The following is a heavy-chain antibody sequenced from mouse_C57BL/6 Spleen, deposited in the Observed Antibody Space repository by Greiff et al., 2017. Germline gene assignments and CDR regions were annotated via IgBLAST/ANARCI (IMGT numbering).Heavy chain of an antibody. CDR3: ARGYYSNPFAY. J-gene: IGHJ3*01. CDR1: GYSITSGYY. CDR2: ISYDGSN. D-gene: IGHD2-5*01. Sequence: EVKLMESGPGLVKPSQSLSLTCSVTGYSITSGYYWNWIRQFPGNKLEWMGYISYDGSNNYNPSLKNRISITRDTSKNQFFLKLNSETTEDTATYYCARGYYSNPFAYWGQGTLVTVSA. V-gene: IGHV3-6*01.